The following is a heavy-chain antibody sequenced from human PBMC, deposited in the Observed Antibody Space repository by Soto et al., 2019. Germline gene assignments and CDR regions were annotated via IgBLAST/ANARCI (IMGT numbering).Heavy chain of an antibody. J-gene: IGHJ4*02. V-gene: IGHV5-10-1*01. D-gene: IGHD3-16*01. CDR1: GYTFTSHL. CDR3: ARHMESAGDDY. Sequence: GESLKLSCKVSGYTFTSHLISWVRQMPGKGLEWMGRIDPADSYTNYSPSFQGRVTISADKSISTAYLQWSSLKASDTAIYYCARHMESAGDDYWGQGTLVTVSS. CDR2: IDPADSYT.